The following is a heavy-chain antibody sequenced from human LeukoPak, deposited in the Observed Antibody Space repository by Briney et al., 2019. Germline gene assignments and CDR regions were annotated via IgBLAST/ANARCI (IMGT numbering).Heavy chain of an antibody. CDR1: GGSISSGGYY. J-gene: IGHJ4*02. V-gene: IGHV4-31*03. CDR2: IYYSGST. Sequence: SETLSLTCTVSGGSISSGGYYWSWIRQHPGKGLEWIGYIYYSGSTYYNPSLKSRVTISVDTSKNQFSLKLSSVTAADTAVYYCARLRRAYGHSSGYLVTPFDYWGQGTLVNVSS. D-gene: IGHD3-22*01. CDR3: ARLRRAYGHSSGYLVTPFDY.